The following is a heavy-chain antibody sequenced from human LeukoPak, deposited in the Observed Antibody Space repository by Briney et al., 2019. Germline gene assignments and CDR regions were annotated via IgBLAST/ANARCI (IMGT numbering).Heavy chain of an antibody. J-gene: IGHJ4*01. Sequence: PGGSLRLSCAASGFTFSSYSMNWVRQAPGKGLEWVAVISFDGTNTYYADSLKGRFSVSRDNSKNTVYLQLNSLRPEDTATYFCAKDRIQLWPRNPPHEIDFWGHGTLVAVSS. CDR3: AKDRIQLWPRNPPHEIDF. CDR1: GFTFSSYS. CDR2: ISFDGTNT. D-gene: IGHD5-18*01. V-gene: IGHV3-30*18.